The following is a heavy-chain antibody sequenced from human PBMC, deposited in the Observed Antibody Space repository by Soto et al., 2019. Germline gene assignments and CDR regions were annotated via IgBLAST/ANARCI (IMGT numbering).Heavy chain of an antibody. D-gene: IGHD6-13*01. J-gene: IGHJ4*02. Sequence: QLQGLGPGLVKPSETLSLTCTISGDSISSSTYYWAGIRPPPGKGLGRFGCIYYSCSSYYNPSLNSRVTMSADKSKAQFSLSLSSVSAADTALYFCASSTSWQYYFGHCDQGNLPTVAS. CDR2: IYYSCSS. CDR1: GDSISSSTYY. CDR3: ASSTSWQYYFGH. V-gene: IGHV4-39*01.